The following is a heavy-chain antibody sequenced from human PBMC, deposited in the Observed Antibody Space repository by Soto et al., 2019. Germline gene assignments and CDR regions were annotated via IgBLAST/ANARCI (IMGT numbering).Heavy chain of an antibody. Sequence: QVQLVQSGAEVKKPGASVKVSCKASGYTFTSYGISWVRQAPGQGLEWMGWISAYNGNTNYAQKLQGRVTMTTDTSTSTAYRELRSLRSDDTAVYYCARAPPDSYGYCWFDPWGQGTLVTVSS. CDR3: ARAPPDSYGYCWFDP. CDR1: GYTFTSYG. CDR2: ISAYNGNT. D-gene: IGHD5-18*01. J-gene: IGHJ5*02. V-gene: IGHV1-18*01.